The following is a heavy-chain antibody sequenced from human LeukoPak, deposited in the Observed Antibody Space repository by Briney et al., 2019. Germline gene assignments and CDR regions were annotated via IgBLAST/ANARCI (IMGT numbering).Heavy chain of an antibody. D-gene: IGHD3-22*01. V-gene: IGHV5-51*01. J-gene: IGHJ2*01. CDR1: GYSFTSYW. CDR2: IYPGDSDT. CDR3: ARQHYYDSSGNLDSYWYFDL. Sequence: GESQKISCKGSGYSFTSYWIGWVRQMPGKGLEWMGIIYPGDSDTRYSPSFQGQVTISADKSISTAYLQWSSLKASDTAMYYCARQHYYDSSGNLDSYWYFDLWGRGTLVTVSS.